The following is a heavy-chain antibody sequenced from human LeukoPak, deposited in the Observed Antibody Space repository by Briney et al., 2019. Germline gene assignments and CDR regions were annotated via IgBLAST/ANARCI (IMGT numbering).Heavy chain of an antibody. V-gene: IGHV4-61*02. CDR2: IYISGST. CDR1: GGSISSGGYY. CDR3: ARFAVDYDILTGYYGVIGFDY. Sequence: SETLSLTCTVSGGSISSGGYYWSWIRQPAGKGLEWIGRIYISGSTNYNPFLKSRVTISGDTSKNQFSLKLRSVAAADTAVYYCARFAVDYDILTGYYGVIGFDYWGQGSLVTVSS. J-gene: IGHJ4*02. D-gene: IGHD3-9*01.